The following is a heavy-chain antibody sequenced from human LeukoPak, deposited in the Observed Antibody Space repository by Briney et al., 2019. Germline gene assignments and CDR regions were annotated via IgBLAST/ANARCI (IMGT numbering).Heavy chain of an antibody. CDR3: AKGPGPRGYSGYATYYYYYYMDV. Sequence: PGRSLRLSCAASGFTFSSYGMHWVCQAPGKGLEWVAVIWYDGSNKYYADSVKGRFTISRDNSKNTLYLQMNSLRAEDTAVYYCAKGPGPRGYSGYATYYYYYYMDVWGKGTTVTVSS. V-gene: IGHV3-33*06. CDR1: GFTFSSYG. D-gene: IGHD5-12*01. CDR2: IWYDGSNK. J-gene: IGHJ6*03.